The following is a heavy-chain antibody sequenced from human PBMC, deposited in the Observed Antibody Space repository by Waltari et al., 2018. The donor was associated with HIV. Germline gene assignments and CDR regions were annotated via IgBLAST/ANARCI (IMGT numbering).Heavy chain of an antibody. CDR1: GGSITSNDFY. Sequence: QLHLQESGPGLVKPSETLALPCTVSGGSITSNDFYWAWIRQPPGKGLEWIGLMYNSGTTDYNPSLKSRVSMSRDTSKNRFSLRLHSVTAADTAIYYCARRGDGFNQHARLDHWGPGTLVTVSS. D-gene: IGHD2-2*01. J-gene: IGHJ4*02. CDR2: MYNSGTT. V-gene: IGHV4-39*01. CDR3: ARRGDGFNQHARLDH.